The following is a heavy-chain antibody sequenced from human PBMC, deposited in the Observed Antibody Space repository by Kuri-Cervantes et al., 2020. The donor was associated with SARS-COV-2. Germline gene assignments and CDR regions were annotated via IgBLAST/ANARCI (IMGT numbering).Heavy chain of an antibody. Sequence: LSLTCAASGFTFSSYAMHWVRQAPGKGLEWVAVISYDGSNKYYADSVKGRFTISRDNSKNTLYLQMNSLRAEDTAVYYCARIPYSYGSPFDYYGMDVWGQGTTVTVSS. CDR1: GFTFSSYA. D-gene: IGHD5-18*01. CDR3: ARIPYSYGSPFDYYGMDV. CDR2: ISYDGSNK. J-gene: IGHJ6*02. V-gene: IGHV3-30-3*01.